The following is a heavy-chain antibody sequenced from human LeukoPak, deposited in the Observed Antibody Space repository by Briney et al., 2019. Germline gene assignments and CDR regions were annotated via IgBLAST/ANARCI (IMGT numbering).Heavy chain of an antibody. CDR1: GYTFTSYG. V-gene: IGHV1-18*01. CDR3: ARDGVRGYCSGGSCYAYFDY. J-gene: IGHJ4*02. D-gene: IGHD2-15*01. Sequence: ASVTLSCTASGYTFTSYGISWVRQAPGQGLEWMGWISAYNGNTNYAQKLQGRVTMTTDTSTSTAYMELRSLRSDDTAVYYCARDGVRGYCSGGSCYAYFDYWGQGTLVTVSS. CDR2: ISAYNGNT.